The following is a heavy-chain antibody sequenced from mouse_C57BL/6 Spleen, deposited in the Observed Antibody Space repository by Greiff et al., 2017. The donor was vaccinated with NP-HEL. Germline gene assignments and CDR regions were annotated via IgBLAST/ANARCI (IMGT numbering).Heavy chain of an antibody. CDR3: GSSTVLHWYFDV. J-gene: IGHJ1*03. CDR2: IHPNSGST. V-gene: IGHV1-64*01. D-gene: IGHD1-1*01. Sequence: QVQLQQPGAELVKPGASVKLSCKASGYTFTSYWMHWVKQRPGQGLEWIGMIHPNSGSTNYNEKFKSKATLTVDKSSSTAYMQLSSLTSEDSAVYYCGSSTVLHWYFDVWGTGTTVTVSS. CDR1: GYTFTSYW.